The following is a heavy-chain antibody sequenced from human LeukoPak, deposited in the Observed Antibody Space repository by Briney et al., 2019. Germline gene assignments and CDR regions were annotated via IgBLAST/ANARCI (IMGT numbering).Heavy chain of an antibody. CDR1: GFSFNSYS. J-gene: IGHJ5*02. CDR2: ISSGSSSK. Sequence: GGSLRLSCAATGFSFNSYSMNWVRQAPGKGLEWLSYISSGSSSKHYADSVKGRFTISRDNSKNTLYLQMNSLRAEDTAVYYCARDLEDCSGGSCYSWFDPWGQGTLVTVSS. CDR3: ARDLEDCSGGSCYSWFDP. D-gene: IGHD2-15*01. V-gene: IGHV3-48*01.